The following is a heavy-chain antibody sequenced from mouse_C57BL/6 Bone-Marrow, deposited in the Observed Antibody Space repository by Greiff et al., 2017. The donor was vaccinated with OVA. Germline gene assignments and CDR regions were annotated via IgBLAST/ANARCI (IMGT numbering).Heavy chain of an antibody. CDR1: GFTFTDYY. Sequence: EVQGVESGGGLVQPGGSLSLSCAASGFTFTDYYMSWVRQPPGKALEWLGFIRNKANGYTTEYSASVKGRFTISSDNSQSILYLQMNALRAEDSATYYCARVYYYGSSYDWYFDVWGTGTTVTVSS. D-gene: IGHD1-1*01. CDR2: IRNKANGYTT. V-gene: IGHV7-3*01. J-gene: IGHJ1*03. CDR3: ARVYYYGSSYDWYFDV.